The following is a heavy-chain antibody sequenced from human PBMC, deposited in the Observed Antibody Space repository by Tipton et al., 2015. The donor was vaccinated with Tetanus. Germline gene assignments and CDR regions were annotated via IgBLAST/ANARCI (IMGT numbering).Heavy chain of an antibody. D-gene: IGHD3-9*01. CDR1: GFNFDDYA. V-gene: IGHV3-9*01. J-gene: IGHJ6*02. CDR3: VKNLGVAFVTDYGTQYGMNV. Sequence: RSLGLSCVVSGFNFDDYAMHWVRQVPGKGLQWVSAITWDSRIIAYADSVKGRFTMSRDNAKNSLYLQMNSLRAEDTALYYCVKNLGVAFVTDYGTQYGMNVWGQGTSVPVS. CDR2: ITWDSRII.